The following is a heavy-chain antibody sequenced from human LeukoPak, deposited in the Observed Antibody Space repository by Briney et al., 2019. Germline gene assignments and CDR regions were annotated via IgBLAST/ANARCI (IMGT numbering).Heavy chain of an antibody. J-gene: IGHJ4*02. CDR2: IYSGGST. D-gene: IGHD3-22*01. CDR3: ARDLRDSSGSYYFDY. V-gene: IGHV3-53*05. CDR1: GFTVSSNY. Sequence: GGSLRLSCAASGFTVSSNYMSWVRQAPGQGLEWVSVIYSGGSTYYAASVKGRFTISRDNSKNTLYLQMNSLRAEDTAVYYCARDLRDSSGSYYFDYWGQGTLVTVSS.